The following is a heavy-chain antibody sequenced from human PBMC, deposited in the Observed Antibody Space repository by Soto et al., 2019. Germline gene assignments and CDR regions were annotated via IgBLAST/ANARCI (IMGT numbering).Heavy chain of an antibody. D-gene: IGHD1-26*01. CDR1: GFTFSSYG. CDR2: ISYDGSNK. Sequence: GGSLRLSRAASGFTFSSYGMHWVRQAPGKGLEWVAVISYDGSNKYYADSVKGRFTISRDNSKNTLYLQMNSLRAEDTAVYYCAKDSNSYPHDYWGQGTLVTVSS. CDR3: AKDSNSYPHDY. V-gene: IGHV3-30*18. J-gene: IGHJ4*02.